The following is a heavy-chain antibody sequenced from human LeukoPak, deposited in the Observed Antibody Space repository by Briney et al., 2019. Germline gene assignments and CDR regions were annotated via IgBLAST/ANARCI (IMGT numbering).Heavy chain of an antibody. V-gene: IGHV4-59*08. Sequence: SETLSLTCTVSGGSISSYYWSWIRQPPGKGLEWIGYIYYSGSTNYNPSLKSRVTISVDTSKNQFSLKLSSVTAADTAVYYCARHPFPGGDGYNPDSWFDPWGQGTLVTVSS. CDR3: ARHPFPGGDGYNPDSWFDP. D-gene: IGHD5-24*01. CDR1: GGSISSYY. CDR2: IYYSGST. J-gene: IGHJ5*02.